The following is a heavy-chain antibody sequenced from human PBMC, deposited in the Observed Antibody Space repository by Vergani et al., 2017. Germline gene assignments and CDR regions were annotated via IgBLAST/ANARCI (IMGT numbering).Heavy chain of an antibody. D-gene: IGHD2-2*01. Sequence: QVQLVQSGAEVKKPGSSVKVSCKASGGTFSSYAISWVRQAPGQGLEWMGGIIPIFGTANYAQKFQGRVTIIADESTSTAYMELSSLRSEDTAVYYCARFNLGYCSSTSCPNYYYYGMDVWGQGTTVTVSS. V-gene: IGHV1-69*01. CDR1: GGTFSSYA. CDR3: ARFNLGYCSSTSCPNYYYYGMDV. CDR2: IIPIFGTA. J-gene: IGHJ6*02.